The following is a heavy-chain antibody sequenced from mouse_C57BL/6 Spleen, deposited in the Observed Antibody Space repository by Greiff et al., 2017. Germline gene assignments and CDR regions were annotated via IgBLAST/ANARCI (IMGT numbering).Heavy chain of an antibody. D-gene: IGHD2-1*01. V-gene: IGHV1-50*01. CDR1: GYTFTSYW. CDR3: ARSDGNYGDY. J-gene: IGHJ4*01. CDR2: IDPSDSYT. Sequence: QVQLQQPGAELVKPGASVKLSCKASGYTFTSYWMQWVKQRPGQGLEWIGEIDPSDSYTTYNQKFKGKATLTVDTSSSTAYMQLSSLTSEDSAVYYCARSDGNYGDYWGQGTSVTVSS.